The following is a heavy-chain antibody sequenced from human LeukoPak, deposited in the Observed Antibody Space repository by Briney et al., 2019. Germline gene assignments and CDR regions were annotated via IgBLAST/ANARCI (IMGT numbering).Heavy chain of an antibody. CDR2: ISYDGSNK. V-gene: IGHV3-30*04. CDR1: GFTFSSYA. CDR3: ARDGWDQGAFDI. D-gene: IGHD6-19*01. J-gene: IGHJ3*02. Sequence: PGRSLRLSCAASGFTFSSYAMHWVRQAPGRGLDWVAVISYDGSNKYYADSVKGRFTISRDNSKNTLYLQMNSLRAEDTAVYYCARDGWDQGAFDIWGQGTMVTVSS.